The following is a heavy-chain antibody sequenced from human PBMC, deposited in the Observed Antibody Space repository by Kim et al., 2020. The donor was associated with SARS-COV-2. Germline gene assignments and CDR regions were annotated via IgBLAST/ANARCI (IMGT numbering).Heavy chain of an antibody. CDR3: ATSQLSPIDY. J-gene: IGHJ4*02. CDR1: GFTFSTYS. Sequence: GGSLRLSCAASGFTFSTYSMNWVRQAPEKGLEWISYISIVSSTIYYADSVKGRFTISRDNAKNSLYLQMNSLRDEDTAVYYCATSQLSPIDYWGQGTLVIVSS. D-gene: IGHD2-2*01. V-gene: IGHV3-48*02. CDR2: ISIVSSTI.